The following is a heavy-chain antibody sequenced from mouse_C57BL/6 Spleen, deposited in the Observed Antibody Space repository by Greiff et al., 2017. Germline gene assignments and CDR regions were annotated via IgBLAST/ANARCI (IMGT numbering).Heavy chain of an antibody. CDR2: IDPANGNT. J-gene: IGHJ4*01. D-gene: IGHD1-1*01. CDR1: GFNIKNTY. V-gene: IGHV14-3*01. Sequence: EVQLQQSVAELVRPGASVKLSCTASGFNIKNTYKHWVKQRPEQGLEWIGRIDPANGNTKYAPKFQGKATITADTSSNTAYLQLSSLTSEDTAIYYCALITTVVATREYAMDYWGQGTSVTVAS. CDR3: ALITTVVATREYAMDY.